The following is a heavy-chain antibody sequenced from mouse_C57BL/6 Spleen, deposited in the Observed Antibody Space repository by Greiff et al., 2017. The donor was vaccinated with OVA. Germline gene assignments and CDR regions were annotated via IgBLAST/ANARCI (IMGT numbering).Heavy chain of an antibody. CDR2: IYPGDGDT. Sequence: QVHVKQSGAELVKPGASVKISCKASGYAFSSYWMNWVKQRPGKGLEWIGQIYPGDGDTNYNGKFKGKATLTADKSSSTAYMQLSSLTSEDSAVYFCASGVGRYFDYWGQGTTLTVSS. J-gene: IGHJ2*01. CDR1: GYAFSSYW. V-gene: IGHV1-80*01. D-gene: IGHD4-1*01. CDR3: ASGVGRYFDY.